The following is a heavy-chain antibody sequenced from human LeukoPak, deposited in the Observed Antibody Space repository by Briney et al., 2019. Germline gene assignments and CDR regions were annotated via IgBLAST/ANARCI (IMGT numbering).Heavy chain of an antibody. J-gene: IGHJ4*02. V-gene: IGHV4-4*07. Sequence: PSETLSLTCTVSGYSISSSYWSWIRQPAGKGLEWVGRSYTSGSANYNPSLKSRVSMSVDTSKNQLSLKLTSVTAADTAVYYCARGGGASPSDYWGQGILVTVSS. CDR2: SYTSGSA. D-gene: IGHD2-2*01. CDR1: GYSISSSY. CDR3: ARGGGASPSDY.